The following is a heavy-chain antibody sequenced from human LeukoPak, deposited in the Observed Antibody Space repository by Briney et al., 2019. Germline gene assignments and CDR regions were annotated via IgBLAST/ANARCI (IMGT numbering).Heavy chain of an antibody. D-gene: IGHD3-9*01. Sequence: PRGSLRLSCAASGFTFSSYEMNWVRQAPGKGLEWVSYISTSGSTIYYADSVKGRFTISRDNTKNSLYLQMNSLRAEDTAVYYCARGFFDMTYWGQGTLVTVSS. J-gene: IGHJ4*02. V-gene: IGHV3-48*03. CDR1: GFTFSSYE. CDR3: ARGFFDMTY. CDR2: ISTSGSTI.